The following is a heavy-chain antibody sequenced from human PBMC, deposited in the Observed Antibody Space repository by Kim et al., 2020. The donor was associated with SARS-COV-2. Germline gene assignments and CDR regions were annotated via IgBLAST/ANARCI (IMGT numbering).Heavy chain of an antibody. CDR2: ISSSSNTI. CDR3: ARDHRFCSGGSCSRPFDY. D-gene: IGHD2-15*01. CDR1: GFTFSSYS. Sequence: GGSLRLSCAASGFTFSSYSMNWVRQAPGKGLEWVSYISSSSNTIYYADSVKGRFTISRDNAKNSLYLQMKSLRDEDTAVYYCARDHRFCSGGSCSRPFDYWGQGTLVTVSS. V-gene: IGHV3-48*02. J-gene: IGHJ4*02.